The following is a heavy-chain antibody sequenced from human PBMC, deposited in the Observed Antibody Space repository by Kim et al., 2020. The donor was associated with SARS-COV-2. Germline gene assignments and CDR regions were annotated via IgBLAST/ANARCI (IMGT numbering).Heavy chain of an antibody. CDR2: IYSSGSP. Sequence: IYSSGSPYYNPSLKSRVTISVDTSKNQFSLKLSSVTAADTAVYYCARGGDWGQGTLVTVSS. CDR3: ARGGD. V-gene: IGHV4-39*01. D-gene: IGHD3-16*01. J-gene: IGHJ4*02.